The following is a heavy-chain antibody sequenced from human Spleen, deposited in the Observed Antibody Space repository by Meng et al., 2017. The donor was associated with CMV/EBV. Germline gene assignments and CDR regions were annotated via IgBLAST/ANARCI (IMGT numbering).Heavy chain of an antibody. Sequence: ASVKVSCKASGYTFTGYYMHWVRQAPGQGLEWMGWINPNSGGTNYAQKFQGRVTMTRDTSISTAYMELSRLRSEDTAVYYCARDLGYYYDSSGYRSWYYGMDVWGQGTTVTVSS. CDR3: ARDLGYYYDSSGYRSWYYGMDV. CDR2: INPNSGGT. V-gene: IGHV1-2*02. J-gene: IGHJ6*02. CDR1: GYTFTGYY. D-gene: IGHD3-22*01.